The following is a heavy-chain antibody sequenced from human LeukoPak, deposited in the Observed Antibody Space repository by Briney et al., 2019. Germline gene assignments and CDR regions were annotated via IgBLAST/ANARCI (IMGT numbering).Heavy chain of an antibody. J-gene: IGHJ4*02. CDR3: ARHYDFNDY. V-gene: IGHV4-39*01. CDR2: IYYSGST. Sequence: PSETLSLTCTVSGGSISSSSYYWGWIRQPPGKGLEWIGSIYYSGSTYYNPSLKSRVTISVDTPKNQFSLKLSSVTAADTAVYYCARHYDFNDYWGQGTLVTVSS. CDR1: GGSISSSSYY. D-gene: IGHD3-3*01.